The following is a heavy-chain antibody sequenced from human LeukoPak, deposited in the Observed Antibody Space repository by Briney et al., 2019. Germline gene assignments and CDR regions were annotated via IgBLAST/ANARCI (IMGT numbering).Heavy chain of an antibody. V-gene: IGHV4-31*03. D-gene: IGHD3-10*01. J-gene: IGHJ4*02. Sequence: TSQTLSLTCTVSGGSISSGGYYWSWLRQHPGKGLEWIGYIYYSGSTYYNPSLKSRVTISVDTSKNQFTLKLSSVTAADTAVYYCARSGSGSTYYFDYWGQGTLATVSS. CDR2: IYYSGST. CDR1: GGSISSGGYY. CDR3: ARSGSGSTYYFDY.